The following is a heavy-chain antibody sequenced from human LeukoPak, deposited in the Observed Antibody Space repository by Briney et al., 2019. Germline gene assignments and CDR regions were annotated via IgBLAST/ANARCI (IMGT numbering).Heavy chain of an antibody. J-gene: IGHJ3*02. CDR3: AKPLCGGDCYSGDDAFDI. V-gene: IGHV3-23*01. CDR1: GFTFSSYA. Sequence: GGSLRLSCAASGFTFSSYAMSWVRQAPGKGLEWVSAISGSGGSTYYADSVKGRFTISRDNSKNTLYLQMNSLRAEDTAVYYCAKPLCGGDCYSGDDAFDIWGQGTMVTVSS. D-gene: IGHD2-21*02. CDR2: ISGSGGST.